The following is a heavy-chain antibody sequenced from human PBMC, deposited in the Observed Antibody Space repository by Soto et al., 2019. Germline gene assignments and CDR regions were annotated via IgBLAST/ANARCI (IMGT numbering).Heavy chain of an antibody. J-gene: IGHJ4*02. CDR1: GDSVSSNSAA. D-gene: IGHD5-12*01. V-gene: IGHV6-1*01. Sequence: SQTLSLTCAISGDSVSSNSAAWNWIRQSPSRGLEWLGRTYYRSKWYNDYAVSVKSRITINPDTSKNQFSLQLNSVTPEDTAVYYCAREGHDSGYDWAPGYFDYWGQGTLVTVSS. CDR3: AREGHDSGYDWAPGYFDY. CDR2: TYYRSKWYN.